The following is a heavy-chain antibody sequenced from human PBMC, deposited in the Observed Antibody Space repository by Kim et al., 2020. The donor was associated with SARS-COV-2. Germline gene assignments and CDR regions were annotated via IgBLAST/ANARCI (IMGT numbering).Heavy chain of an antibody. CDR3: ARDLARGYSYGPIEYYYYFGMDG. CDR2: ISSSGSTI. J-gene: IGHJ6*02. V-gene: IGHV3-11*04. CDR1: GFTFSDYY. D-gene: IGHD5-18*01. Sequence: GGSLRLSCAASGFTFSDYYMSWIRQAPGKGLEWVSYISSSGSTIYYADSVKGRFTISRDNAKNSLYLQMNSLRAEDTAVYYCARDLARGYSYGPIEYYYYFGMDGWGQGATVTVAS.